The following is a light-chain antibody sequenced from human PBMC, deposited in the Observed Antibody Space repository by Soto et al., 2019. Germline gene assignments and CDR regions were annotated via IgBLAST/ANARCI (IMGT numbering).Light chain of an antibody. CDR1: SSDVGYYNY. J-gene: IGLJ1*01. Sequence: QSALTQPASVSGSPGQWITISCTGTSSDVGYYNYVSWYQQHPGKAPKLMIYDVRNRPSGVSNRFSGSKSGNTASLTISGLQAEDEADYYCSSYTSSSTYVFGTGTKLTVL. CDR3: SSYTSSSTYV. V-gene: IGLV2-14*03. CDR2: DVR.